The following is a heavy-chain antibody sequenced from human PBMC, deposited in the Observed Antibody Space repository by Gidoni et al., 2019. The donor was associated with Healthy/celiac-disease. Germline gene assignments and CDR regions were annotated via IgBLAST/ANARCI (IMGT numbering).Heavy chain of an antibody. CDR3: ARGSHFGVVYYMDV. J-gene: IGHJ6*03. D-gene: IGHD3-3*01. V-gene: IGHV3-21*01. CDR2: ISSSSSYI. CDR1: GFHFSSYS. Sequence: EVQLVESGGGMVKPGGSLRLSCAASGFHFSSYSMNWVRQAPGKGLEWVSSISSSSSYIYYADSVKGRFTISRDNAKNSLYLQMNSLRAEDTAVYYCARGSHFGVVYYMDVWGKGTTVTVSS.